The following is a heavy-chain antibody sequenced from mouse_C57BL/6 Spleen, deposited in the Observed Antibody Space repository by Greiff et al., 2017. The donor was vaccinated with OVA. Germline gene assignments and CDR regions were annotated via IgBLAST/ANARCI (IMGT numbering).Heavy chain of an antibody. Sequence: EVKLVESGGGLVKPGGSLKLSCAASGFTFSDYGMHWVRQAPEKGLEWVAYISSGSSTIYYADTVKGRFTISRDNAKNTLFLQMTSLRSEDTAMYYCARSVITTDGAMDYWGQGTSVTVSS. D-gene: IGHD1-2*01. J-gene: IGHJ4*01. CDR1: GFTFSDYG. V-gene: IGHV5-17*01. CDR2: ISSGSSTI. CDR3: ARSVITTDGAMDY.